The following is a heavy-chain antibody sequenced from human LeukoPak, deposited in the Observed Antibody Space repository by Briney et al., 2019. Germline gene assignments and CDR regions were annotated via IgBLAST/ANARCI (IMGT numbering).Heavy chain of an antibody. CDR2: ISPNSGDT. J-gene: IGHJ4*02. CDR3: ARGPPNWGYDY. D-gene: IGHD7-27*01. CDR1: GYTFTSYD. V-gene: IGHV1-8*01. Sequence: ASVKVSCKASGYTFTSYDFNWVRQATGQRPEWMGWISPNSGDTGYAQKFQDRVTMTRNTSISTAYMELSSLRSDDTAVYYCARGPPNWGYDYWGPGTLVTVSS.